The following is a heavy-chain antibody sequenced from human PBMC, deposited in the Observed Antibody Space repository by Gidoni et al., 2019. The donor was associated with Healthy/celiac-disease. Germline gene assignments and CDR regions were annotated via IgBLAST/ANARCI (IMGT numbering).Heavy chain of an antibody. V-gene: IGHV3-48*02. CDR2: IDGTSFTI. Sequence: DAQLEESGGGLLQRGGSRSLACAASGFTVSHYSMHWVRQAPGKGLEWIAYIDGTSFTIVYADSVKGRFTVSRDNAKNSLSLQMNRLRDEDAAVYYCARVRGYSTSYYMDVWGKGTRVTVSS. CDR1: GFTVSHYS. J-gene: IGHJ6*03. D-gene: IGHD5-18*01. CDR3: ARVRGYSTSYYMDV.